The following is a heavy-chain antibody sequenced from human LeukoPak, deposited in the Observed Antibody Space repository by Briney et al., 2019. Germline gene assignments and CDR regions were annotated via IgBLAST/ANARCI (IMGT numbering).Heavy chain of an antibody. Sequence: PSETLSLTCTVSGGSISSYYWSWIRQPAGKGLEWIGRVYTSGNTNYNPSFRSRVTMSVDTSKNQLSLKLSSVTAADTAVYYCAGRDYWGQGTLVTVSS. D-gene: IGHD1-26*01. J-gene: IGHJ4*02. CDR3: AGRDY. CDR2: VYTSGNT. V-gene: IGHV4-4*07. CDR1: GGSISSYY.